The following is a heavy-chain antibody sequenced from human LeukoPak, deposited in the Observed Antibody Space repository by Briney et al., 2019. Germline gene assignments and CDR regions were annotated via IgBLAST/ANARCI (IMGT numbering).Heavy chain of an antibody. CDR1: GDSISSYY. V-gene: IGHV4-59*01. CDR3: ARDEMYDGMDV. Sequence: PSETLSLTCTVSGDSISSYYWSWIRQPPGKGLEWIGYIYYTGSTNYNPSLKSRVTMSVDTSKNQFSLKLSSVTAADTAVYYCARDEMYDGMDVWGQGTTVTVSS. CDR2: IYYTGST. J-gene: IGHJ6*02. D-gene: IGHD2-8*01.